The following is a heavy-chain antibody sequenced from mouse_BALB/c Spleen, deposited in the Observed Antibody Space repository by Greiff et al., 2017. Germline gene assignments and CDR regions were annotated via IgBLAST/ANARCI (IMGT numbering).Heavy chain of an antibody. Sequence: QVQLKQSGAELVRPGVSVKISCKGSGYTFTDYAMHWVKQSHAKSLEWIGVISTYYGDASYNQKFKGKATMTVDKSSSTAYMELARLTSEDSAIYYCARGDSSDAMDYWGQGTSVTVSS. V-gene: IGHV1S137*01. CDR3: ARGDSSDAMDY. D-gene: IGHD3-2*02. CDR1: GYTFTDYA. J-gene: IGHJ4*01. CDR2: ISTYYGDA.